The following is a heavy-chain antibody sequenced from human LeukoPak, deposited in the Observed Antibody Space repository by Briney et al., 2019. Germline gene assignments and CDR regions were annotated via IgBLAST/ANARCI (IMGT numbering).Heavy chain of an antibody. CDR3: ARGAVYGSGSYFRH. V-gene: IGHV4-30-4*08. D-gene: IGHD3-10*01. CDR2: IYYSGST. J-gene: IGHJ4*02. CDR1: GGSISSGGYY. Sequence: SETLSLTCTVSGGSISSGGYYWSWIRQPPGKGLEWIGYIYYSGSTYYNPSLKSRVTISVDTSKNQFSLKLSSVTAADTAVYYCARGAVYGSGSYFRHWGQGTLVTVSS.